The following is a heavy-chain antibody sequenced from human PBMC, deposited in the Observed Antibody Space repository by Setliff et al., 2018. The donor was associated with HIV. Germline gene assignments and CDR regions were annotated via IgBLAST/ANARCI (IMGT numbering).Heavy chain of an antibody. V-gene: IGHV1-3*01. D-gene: IGHD2-21*02. J-gene: IGHJ4*02. CDR2: INAGNGNT. Sequence: ASVKVSCKTSGYTFAQSHDLHWVRQAPGQRLEWMGWINAGNGNTKYSQKFQGRVTITRDTSASTAYMELSSLRPEDTAVYYWASPTAIPHWGQGTLVTVSS. CDR1: GYTFAQSHD. CDR3: ASPTAIPH.